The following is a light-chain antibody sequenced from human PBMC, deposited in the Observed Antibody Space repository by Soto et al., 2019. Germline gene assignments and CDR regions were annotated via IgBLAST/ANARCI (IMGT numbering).Light chain of an antibody. J-gene: IGLJ1*01. CDR3: RSKSNHATPGV. V-gene: IGLV2-14*01. CDR2: EVT. Sequence: QSALTQPASVSGSPGQSITISCTGTSSDVGGYNYVSWYQQHPGKAPKLMIYEVTNRPSGVSNPFSGSKSGNTAFLTISGPQAGEGGDLYRRSKSNHATPGVFGTGTKLTVL. CDR1: SSDVGGYNY.